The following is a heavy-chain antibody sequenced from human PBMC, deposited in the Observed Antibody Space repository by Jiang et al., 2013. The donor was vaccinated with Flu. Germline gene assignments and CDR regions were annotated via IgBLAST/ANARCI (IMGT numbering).Heavy chain of an antibody. CDR3: ARGQVDVRGRPVAGFDF. Sequence: GAEVKKPGSSVKVSCKASGGTFSSYAISWVRQAPGQGLEWMGGIIPIFGAANSAQKFHARVTITADESTGTAYMELTSLRSEDTAVYYCARGQVDVRGRPVAGFDFWGQGTLVTVSS. D-gene: IGHD3-10*02. CDR1: GGTFSSYA. J-gene: IGHJ4*02. V-gene: IGHV1-69*01. CDR2: IIPIFGAA.